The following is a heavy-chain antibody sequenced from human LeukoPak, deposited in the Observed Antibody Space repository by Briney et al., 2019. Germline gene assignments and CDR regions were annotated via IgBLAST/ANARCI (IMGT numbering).Heavy chain of an antibody. V-gene: IGHV4-38-2*02. CDR2: TYHSGSA. CDR1: GYSISSGYQ. J-gene: IGHJ5*02. CDR3: ARDPRWLTPDCTSTSCYENYFDP. D-gene: IGHD2-2*01. Sequence: SETLSLTCVVSGYSISSGYQWAWIRQSPGKGLEWIGSTYHSGSAHYNPSLKSRVTISVETSKNQFSLNLYSVTAADTAVYYCARDPRWLTPDCTSTSCYENYFDPWGQGTLVTVSS.